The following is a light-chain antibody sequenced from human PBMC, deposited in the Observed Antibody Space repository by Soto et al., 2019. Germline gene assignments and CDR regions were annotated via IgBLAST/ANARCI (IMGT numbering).Light chain of an antibody. CDR1: QSSSSW. J-gene: IGKJ2*01. CDR3: QQYNSYSYT. V-gene: IGKV1-5*01. Sequence: DIQMTQSPSTLSASVGDRVTITCRASQSSSSWLAWYQQKPGKAPKLLIYDASSLESGVPSRFSGSGSGTEFTLTISSLQPYEFATYYCQQYNSYSYTFGQGTKLEIK. CDR2: DAS.